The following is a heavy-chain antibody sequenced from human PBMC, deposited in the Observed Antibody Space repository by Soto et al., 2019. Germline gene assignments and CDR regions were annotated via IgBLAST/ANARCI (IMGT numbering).Heavy chain of an antibody. CDR3: ARLYGSGSYSPYYYYYGMDV. Sequence: SETLSLTCAVSGGSISSGGYSWSWIRQPPGKGLEWIGYIYPSGSTYYNPSLKSRVTISVDRSKNQFSLKLSSVTAADTAVYYCARLYGSGSYSPYYYYYGMDVWGQGTTVAVSS. D-gene: IGHD3-10*01. CDR1: GGSISSGGYS. J-gene: IGHJ6*02. V-gene: IGHV4-30-2*01. CDR2: IYPSGST.